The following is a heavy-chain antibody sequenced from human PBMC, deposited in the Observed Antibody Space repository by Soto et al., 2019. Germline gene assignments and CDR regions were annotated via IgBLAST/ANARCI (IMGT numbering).Heavy chain of an antibody. CDR2: IYPSNSEI. Sequence: GESLKISCKGSGYTFTVYWIDWVRQMPGKGLEWMGTIYPSNSEIRYSPSFQGQVTISADKSNSTAYLQWSSLRASDTAMYYCARTYTRSSPIDYWGQGTLVTVSS. CDR1: GYTFTVYW. D-gene: IGHD6-6*01. V-gene: IGHV5-51*01. J-gene: IGHJ4*02. CDR3: ARTYTRSSPIDY.